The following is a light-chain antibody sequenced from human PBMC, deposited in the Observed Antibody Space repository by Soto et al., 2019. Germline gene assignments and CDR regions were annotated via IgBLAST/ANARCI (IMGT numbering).Light chain of an antibody. CDR1: QSVSSSY. V-gene: IGKV3D-20*01. J-gene: IGKJ1*01. CDR2: DAS. Sequence: EIVLTQSPGTLSLSPGEGATLSCRASQSVSSSYLAWYQQKPGLAPRLLIYDASSRATGIPDRFSGSGSGTDFTLTISRLEPEDFAVYYCQQYGSSPWTFGQGTKVDIK. CDR3: QQYGSSPWT.